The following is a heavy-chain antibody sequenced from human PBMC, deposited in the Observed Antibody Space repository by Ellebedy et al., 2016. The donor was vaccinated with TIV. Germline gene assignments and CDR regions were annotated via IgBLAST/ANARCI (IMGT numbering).Heavy chain of an antibody. CDR1: GGSIARSNW. J-gene: IGHJ4*02. D-gene: IGHD6-19*01. CDR3: ARVSAQWLVPDQ. Sequence: SETLSLXXAVSGGSIARSNWWSWVRQPPGKGLEWIGEIYYTGRTNYNPSLQSRLTISLVRSINQFSLQVTSVTVADTAIYYCARVSAQWLVPDQWGQGTLVIVSS. CDR2: IYYTGRT. V-gene: IGHV4-4*02.